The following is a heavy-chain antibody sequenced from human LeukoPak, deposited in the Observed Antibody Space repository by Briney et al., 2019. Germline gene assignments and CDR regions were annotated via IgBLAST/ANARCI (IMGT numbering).Heavy chain of an antibody. CDR2: ISWNSGSI. V-gene: IGHV3-9*01. D-gene: IGHD5-18*01. J-gene: IGHJ5*02. CDR3: AKGSYSYAIPTDR. CDR1: GFTFDDYA. Sequence: GGSLRLSCAASGFTFDDYAMHWVRQAPGKGLEWVSGISWNSGSIGYADSVKGRFTISRDNAKNSLYLQMNSLRAEDTALYYCAKGSYSYAIPTDRWGQGTLVSVSA.